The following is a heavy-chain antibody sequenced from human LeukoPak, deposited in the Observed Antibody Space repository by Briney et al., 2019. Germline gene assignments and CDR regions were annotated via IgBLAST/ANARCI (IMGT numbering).Heavy chain of an antibody. Sequence: PSETLSLTCAVSGGSISSGGYSWSWIRQPPGKGLEWIGYIYHSGSTYYNPSLKSRVTISVDRSKNQFSLKLSSVTAADTAVYYCARGVYGDYYYYGMDVWGQGTTVTVSS. CDR3: ARGVYGDYYYYGMDV. V-gene: IGHV4-30-2*01. D-gene: IGHD4-17*01. CDR1: GGSISSGGYS. J-gene: IGHJ6*02. CDR2: IYHSGST.